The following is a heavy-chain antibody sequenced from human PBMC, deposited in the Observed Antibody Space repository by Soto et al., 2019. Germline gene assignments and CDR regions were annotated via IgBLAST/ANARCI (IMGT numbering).Heavy chain of an antibody. CDR2: IFSNDET. J-gene: IGHJ3*02. D-gene: IGHD3-10*01. CDR1: GFSLTNARMG. Sequence: QVTLKESGPVLVKPTETLTLTYTVSGFSLTNARMGVSWIRQPPGKALEWLAHIFSNDETSYSTSLKSRLTTSEDASKSQVVLTMTNMDPVDTATYYCARIPPYYYGSGRNAFDIWGQGTMVTVSS. V-gene: IGHV2-26*01. CDR3: ARIPPYYYGSGRNAFDI.